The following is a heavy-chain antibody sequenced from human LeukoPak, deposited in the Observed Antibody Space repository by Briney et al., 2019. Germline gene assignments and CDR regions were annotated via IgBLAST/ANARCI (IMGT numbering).Heavy chain of an antibody. Sequence: ASVKVSCKASGYTFTSYAMNWVRQAPGQGLEWMGWINTNTGNPTYAQGFTGRFVFSLDTSVSTAYLQISSLKAEDTAVYYCARFIVVVPAASPGMDVWGQGTTVTVSS. CDR1: GYTFTSYA. CDR3: ARFIVVVPAASPGMDV. V-gene: IGHV7-4-1*02. D-gene: IGHD2-2*01. J-gene: IGHJ6*02. CDR2: INTNTGNP.